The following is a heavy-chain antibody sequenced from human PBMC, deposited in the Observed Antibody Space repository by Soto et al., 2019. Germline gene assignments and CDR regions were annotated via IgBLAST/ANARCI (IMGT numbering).Heavy chain of an antibody. CDR2: IKSKTDGGTT. V-gene: IGHV3-15*01. CDR1: GFTFSNAW. CDR3: TTDETSVDWFDP. Sequence: GGSLRLSCAASGFTFSNAWMSWVRQAPGKGLEWVGHIKSKTDGGTTDYAAPVKGRFTISRDDSKNTLYLQMNSLKTEDTAVYYCTTDETSVDWFDPWGQGTLVTVSS. J-gene: IGHJ5*02.